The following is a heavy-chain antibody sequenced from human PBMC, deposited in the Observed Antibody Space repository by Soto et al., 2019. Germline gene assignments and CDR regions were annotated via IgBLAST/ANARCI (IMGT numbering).Heavy chain of an antibody. CDR2: INPSGGST. D-gene: IGHD6-13*01. V-gene: IGHV1-46*01. Sequence: QVQLVQSGAEVKKPGASVKVSCKASGYTFTSYYMHWVRQAPGQGLEWMGIINPSGGSTSYAQKFQGRVTMTRDTSTSTVYMELSSLRSEDTAVYYCARDRTPGIAAAGPRSRQYWYFDLWGRGTLVTVSS. CDR1: GYTFTSYY. J-gene: IGHJ2*01. CDR3: ARDRTPGIAAAGPRSRQYWYFDL.